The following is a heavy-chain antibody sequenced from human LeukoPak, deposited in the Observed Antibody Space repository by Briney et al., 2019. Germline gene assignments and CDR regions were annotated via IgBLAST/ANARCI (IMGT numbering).Heavy chain of an antibody. D-gene: IGHD3-22*01. CDR3: ARVGYDSSGYYLIYYYYMDV. CDR2: ISPSGDIK. CDR1: GFTFSRHG. V-gene: IGHV3-23*01. Sequence: GGSLRLSCVASGFTFSRHGMNWVRQAPGKGLEWVSGISPSGDIKYYVDSVKGRFTVSRDNSKNTLYLQINSLRAEDTAVYYCARVGYDSSGYYLIYYYYMDVWGKGTTVTISS. J-gene: IGHJ6*03.